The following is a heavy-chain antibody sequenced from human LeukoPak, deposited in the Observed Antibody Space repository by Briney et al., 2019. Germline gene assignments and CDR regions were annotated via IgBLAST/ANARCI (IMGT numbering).Heavy chain of an antibody. V-gene: IGHV4-39*01. CDR3: ARQSGVSSDNYFGMDV. CDR1: GGSIRSSSYF. CDR2: IYYGGSS. J-gene: IGHJ6*02. Sequence: PSETLSLTCTVSGGSIRSSSYFWGWIRQPPGKGLEWIGNIYYGGSSYYNPSLKSRVTISVDTSKNQFSLKMSSVTAADTAVFYCARQSGVSSDNYFGMDVWGQGTTVTVSS. D-gene: IGHD1-26*01.